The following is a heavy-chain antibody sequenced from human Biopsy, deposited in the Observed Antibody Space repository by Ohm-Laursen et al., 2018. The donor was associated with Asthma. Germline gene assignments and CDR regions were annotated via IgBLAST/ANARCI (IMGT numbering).Heavy chain of an antibody. V-gene: IGHV3-30-3*01. J-gene: IGHJ4*02. CDR2: GGSYYDGGLK. Sequence: SLRLSCAASGFTFRSYAMHWVRQAPGKGLEWVAVGGSYYDGGLKYYADSVNGRFTVSRDDSKNNLYLQMNSLRPDDTAVYYCARDVMEWYLPAFDLWGQGTLVTVSS. CDR1: GFTFRSYA. CDR3: ARDVMEWYLPAFDL. D-gene: IGHD3-3*01.